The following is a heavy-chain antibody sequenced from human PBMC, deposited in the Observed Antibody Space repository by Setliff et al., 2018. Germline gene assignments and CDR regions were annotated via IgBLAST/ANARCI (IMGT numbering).Heavy chain of an antibody. CDR1: GFTFSNAW. CDR2: VKSKIDGGTT. D-gene: IGHD2-2*01. CDR3: TADIPVPLAQIDY. J-gene: IGHJ4*02. Sequence: PGGSLRLSCAASGFTFSNAWMSWVRQAPGKGLEWIGRVKSKIDGGTTDYAAPVKGRFTISRDDSKNALYLQMNSLKTEDTAVYYCTADIPVPLAQIDYWGQGTLVTVSS. V-gene: IGHV3-15*01.